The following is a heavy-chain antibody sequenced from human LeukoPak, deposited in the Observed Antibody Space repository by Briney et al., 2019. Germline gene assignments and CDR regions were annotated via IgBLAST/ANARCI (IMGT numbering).Heavy chain of an antibody. J-gene: IGHJ5*02. V-gene: IGHV3-30*18. D-gene: IGHD3-9*01. Sequence: GRSLRLSCAASGFTFSSYGMHWVRQAPGKGLEWVAVISYDGSNKYYADSVKGRFTISRDNSKNTLYLQMNSLRAEDTAVYYCAKEIDDILTGPEFDPWGQGTLVTVSS. CDR3: AKEIDDILTGPEFDP. CDR1: GFTFSSYG. CDR2: ISYDGSNK.